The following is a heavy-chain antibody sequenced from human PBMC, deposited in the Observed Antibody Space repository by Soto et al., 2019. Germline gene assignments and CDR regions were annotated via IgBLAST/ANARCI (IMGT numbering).Heavy chain of an antibody. Sequence: QMQLVQSGPEVKKPGTSVKVSCKASGFTFTSSAMQWVRQARGQRLEWIGWIVVGSGNTNYAQKFQESVTITRDMSTSTAYMELSSLRSEDTAVYYCAAAKYSSGWIGENAFDIWGQGTMVTVSS. CDR3: AAAKYSSGWIGENAFDI. J-gene: IGHJ3*02. V-gene: IGHV1-58*02. CDR2: IVVGSGNT. CDR1: GFTFTSSA. D-gene: IGHD6-19*01.